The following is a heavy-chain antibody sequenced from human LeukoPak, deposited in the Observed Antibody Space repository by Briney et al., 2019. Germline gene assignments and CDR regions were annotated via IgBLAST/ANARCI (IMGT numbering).Heavy chain of an antibody. J-gene: IGHJ1*01. V-gene: IGHV3-11*04. CDR3: AREVAAAGTGKH. D-gene: IGHD6-13*01. CDR1: GFTFSDYY. CDR2: MSNSGRTI. Sequence: KPGGSLRLSCAASGFTFSDYYMSWIRQAPGKGLEWVSYMSNSGRTIYYADSVKGRFTISRDNAKNSLYLQMNSLRAEDTAVYYCAREVAAAGTGKHWGQGTLVTVSS.